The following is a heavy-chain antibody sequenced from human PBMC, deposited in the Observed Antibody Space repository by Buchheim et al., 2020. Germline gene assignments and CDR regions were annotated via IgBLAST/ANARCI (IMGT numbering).Heavy chain of an antibody. J-gene: IGHJ4*02. CDR1: GYTFSNYY. CDR3: ARDYFYEHNCPGMD. CDR2: INTNSGAT. Sequence: VKKPGASVKISCKTSGYTFSNYYIHWVRQAPGQGLEWMGIINTNSGATTSAQNFQGRVTMTRDTSTTTVYMELSRLSSNDTAVYYCARDYFYEHNCPGMDWGQGT. D-gene: IGHD3-22*01. V-gene: IGHV1-46*01.